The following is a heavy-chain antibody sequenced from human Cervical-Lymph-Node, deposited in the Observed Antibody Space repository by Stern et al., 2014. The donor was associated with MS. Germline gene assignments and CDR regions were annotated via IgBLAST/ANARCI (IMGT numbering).Heavy chain of an antibody. CDR3: ARGSGDNWFGP. CDR2: VIPFVGTS. CDR1: GG. J-gene: IGHJ5*02. D-gene: IGHD3-10*01. V-gene: IGHV1-69*06. Sequence: MQLVQSGAEVKKPGSSVTVSCQSSGGISWVRQAPAQGLEWMGGVIPFVGTSNYAQKFQGRVTITADTSTNTTYLHLSRLTSADTAVYYCARGSGDNWFGPWGQGTLVTVSS.